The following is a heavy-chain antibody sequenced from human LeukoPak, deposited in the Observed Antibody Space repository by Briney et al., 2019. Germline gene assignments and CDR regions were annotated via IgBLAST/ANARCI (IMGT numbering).Heavy chain of an antibody. J-gene: IGHJ4*02. Sequence: SVKVSCKASGGTFSSYAISWVRLAPGLGLEWMGGIIPIFGTANYAQKFQGRVTITTDESTSTAYMELSSLRSEDTAVYYCAREASTVVTPYYFDYWGQGTLVTVSS. CDR3: AREASTVVTPYYFDY. CDR1: GGTFSSYA. D-gene: IGHD4-23*01. CDR2: IIPIFGTA. V-gene: IGHV1-69*05.